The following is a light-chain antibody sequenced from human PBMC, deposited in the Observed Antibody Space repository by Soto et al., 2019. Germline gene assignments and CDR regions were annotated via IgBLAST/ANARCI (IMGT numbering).Light chain of an antibody. CDR1: QSVSRY. CDR2: DAS. CDR3: QQRTNGPPALT. Sequence: EIVLTLSPSNMCFSQGNRANISWMEFQSVSRYLAWYQQKPGQAPRLLIYDASNRATGIPARFSGSGSGTDFTLTISSLEPEDFAVYYCQQRTNGPPALTFGGGTKVDI. J-gene: IGKJ4*01. V-gene: IGKV3-11*01.